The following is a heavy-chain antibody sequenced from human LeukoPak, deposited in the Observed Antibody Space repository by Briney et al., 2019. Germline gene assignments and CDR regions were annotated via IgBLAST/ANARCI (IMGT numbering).Heavy chain of an antibody. CDR2: VSSSGSTI. D-gene: IGHD1-26*01. Sequence: GGSLRLSCAASGFTFSSYEMNWVRQAPGKGLEWVSYVSSSGSTIYYADSVKGRFTISRDNSKNTLYLQMNSLRAEDTAVYYCAKSLGEGTLDYWGQGTLVTVSS. CDR1: GFTFSSYE. CDR3: AKSLGEGTLDY. J-gene: IGHJ4*02. V-gene: IGHV3-48*03.